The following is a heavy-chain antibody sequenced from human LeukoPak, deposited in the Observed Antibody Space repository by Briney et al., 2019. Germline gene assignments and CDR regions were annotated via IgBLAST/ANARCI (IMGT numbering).Heavy chain of an antibody. Sequence: GGSLRLSCAASGFTFSSYGMHWVRQAPGKGLEWVSGISWNSGSIGYADSVKGRFTISRDNAKNSLYLQMNSLRAEDMALHYCAKGGDIAVAGPVDYWGQGTLVTVSS. V-gene: IGHV3-9*03. CDR2: ISWNSGSI. CDR1: GFTFSSYG. CDR3: AKGGDIAVAGPVDY. D-gene: IGHD6-19*01. J-gene: IGHJ4*02.